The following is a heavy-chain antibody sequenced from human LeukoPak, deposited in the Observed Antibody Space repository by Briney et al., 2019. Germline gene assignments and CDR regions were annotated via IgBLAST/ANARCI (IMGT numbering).Heavy chain of an antibody. D-gene: IGHD4-23*01. V-gene: IGHV3-21*01. Sequence: GGSLRLSCAASGFTFSSYSMNWVRQAPGKGLEWVSSISSSSSYIHYADSVKGRFTISRDNAKNSLYLQMNSLRDEDTAVYYCARDTLLYGNSPDAFDIWGQGTMVTVSS. CDR1: GFTFSSYS. CDR2: ISSSSSYI. CDR3: ARDTLLYGNSPDAFDI. J-gene: IGHJ3*02.